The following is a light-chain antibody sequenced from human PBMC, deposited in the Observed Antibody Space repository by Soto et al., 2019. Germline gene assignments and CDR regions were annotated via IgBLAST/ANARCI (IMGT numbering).Light chain of an antibody. J-gene: IGKJ2*01. CDR2: GAS. Sequence: EIGMTQSPATLSVSPGERATLSCRASQSVSSNLAWYQQKPGQAPRLLIYGASTRATGIPARFSGSGSGTESTLTISSLQSEDFAVYYCQQYNNWPPEYTFGQGTKLEIK. CDR3: QQYNNWPPEYT. CDR1: QSVSSN. V-gene: IGKV3-15*01.